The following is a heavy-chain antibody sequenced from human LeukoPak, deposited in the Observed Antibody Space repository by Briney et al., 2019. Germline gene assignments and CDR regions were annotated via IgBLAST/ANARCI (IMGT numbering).Heavy chain of an antibody. CDR2: IYYSGSA. CDR1: GGSVSSGSYY. CDR3: ARDPKAGSGSYYDVNYYGMDV. D-gene: IGHD3-10*01. Sequence: SETQFLTCTVSGGSVSSGSYYWSWIRQPPGKGLGWIGYIYYSGSANYNPSLKSRVTISVDTSKNQFSLKLSSVTAADTAVYYCARDPKAGSGSYYDVNYYGMDVWGKGTTVTVSS. V-gene: IGHV4-61*01. J-gene: IGHJ6*04.